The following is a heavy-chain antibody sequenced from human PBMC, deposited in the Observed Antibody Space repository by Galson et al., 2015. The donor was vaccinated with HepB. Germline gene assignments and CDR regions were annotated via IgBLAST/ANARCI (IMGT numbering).Heavy chain of an antibody. Sequence: FLRLSCAASGFNISPYPLHWVRQAPGKGLEWVATISNDGINRDYAGSVRGRFTISRDNSKNTFFLQMNGLRTEDTAVYYCAKEGHYYDSNGRDWFDPWGQGTLVTISS. CDR1: GFNISPYP. CDR3: AKEGHYYDSNGRDWFDP. V-gene: IGHV3-30-3*01. D-gene: IGHD3-16*01. J-gene: IGHJ5*02. CDR2: ISNDGINR.